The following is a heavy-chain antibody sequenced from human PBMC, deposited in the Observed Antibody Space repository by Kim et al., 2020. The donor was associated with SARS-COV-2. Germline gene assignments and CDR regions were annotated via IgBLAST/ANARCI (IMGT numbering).Heavy chain of an antibody. CDR3: EKDIFPGGMDV. V-gene: IGHV3-9*01. CDR2: RI. J-gene: IGHJ6*02. Sequence: RIDYADSAKGRCTISKDNAKNSVYLQMNSLRGEDTTLYYCEKDIFPGGMDVWGQGTTVTVSS. D-gene: IGHD3-9*01.